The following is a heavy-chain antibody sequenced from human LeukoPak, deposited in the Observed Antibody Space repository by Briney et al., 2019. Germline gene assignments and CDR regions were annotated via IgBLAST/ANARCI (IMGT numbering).Heavy chain of an antibody. CDR2: ISSSSSYI. D-gene: IGHD3-9*01. CDR1: GFTFSSYS. CDR3: VRVHLPNYDILTGYSPGPFDY. V-gene: IGHV3-21*01. Sequence: GGSLRLSCAASGFTFSSYSMNWVRQAPGKGLEWVSSISSSSSYIYYADSVKGRFTISRDNAKNSLYLQMNSLRAEDTAVYYCVRVHLPNYDILTGYSPGPFDYWGQGTLVTVSS. J-gene: IGHJ4*02.